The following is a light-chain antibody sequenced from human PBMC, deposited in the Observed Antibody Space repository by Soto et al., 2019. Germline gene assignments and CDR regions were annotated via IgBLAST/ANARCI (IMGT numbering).Light chain of an antibody. CDR2: EVT. V-gene: IGLV2-8*01. CDR1: SGDVGGYNY. CDR3: SSYTSSSTGV. Sequence: QSALTQPPSASGSPGQSVTISCTGASGDVGGYNYVSWYQQHPGKAPKLMIYEVTKRPSGVPDRFSGSKSGNTASLTVSGLQAEGEADYYCSSYTSSSTGVFGTGTKATVL. J-gene: IGLJ1*01.